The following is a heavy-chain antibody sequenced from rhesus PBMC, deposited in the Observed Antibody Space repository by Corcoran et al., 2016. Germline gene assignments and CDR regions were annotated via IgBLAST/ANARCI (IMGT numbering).Heavy chain of an antibody. V-gene: IGHV4S7*01. J-gene: IGHJ4*01. CDR3: VRVYYSGTYPYYFDY. Sequence: QVQLQESGPGLLKPSETLSLTCAVSGGSISGGYGWGWIRLPPWKGLEWIGSIYTIRGNTYYNPSLKSRGTISTDTSKNQFSLKLRSVTAADTAVYCWVRVYYSGTYPYYFDYWGQGVLVTVSS. D-gene: IGHD3-16*01. CDR2: IYTIRGNT. CDR1: GGSISGGYG.